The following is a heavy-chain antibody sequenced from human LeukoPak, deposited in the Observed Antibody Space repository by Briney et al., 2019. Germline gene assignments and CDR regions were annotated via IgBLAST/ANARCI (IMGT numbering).Heavy chain of an antibody. V-gene: IGHV1-69*01. CDR1: GGTFSSYA. CDR3: AAQGWELQVGAFDI. J-gene: IGHJ3*02. Sequence: GASVTVSCMASGGTFSSYAISWVRQAPGQGLEWMGGIIPIFGTANYAQKFQGRVTITADESTSTAYMELSSLRSEDTAVYYCAAQGWELQVGAFDIWGQGTMVTVSS. D-gene: IGHD1-26*01. CDR2: IIPIFGTA.